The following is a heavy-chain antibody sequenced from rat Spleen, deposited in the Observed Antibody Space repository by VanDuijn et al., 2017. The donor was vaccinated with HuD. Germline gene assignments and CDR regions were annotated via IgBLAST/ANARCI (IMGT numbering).Heavy chain of an antibody. V-gene: IGHV5-25*01. J-gene: IGHJ2*01. D-gene: IGHD1-9*01. CDR3: ARHTTGIPDY. Sequence: DSVKGRFTISRDNAKSTLYLQMDSLRSEDTATYYCARHTTGIPDYWGQGVMVTVSS.